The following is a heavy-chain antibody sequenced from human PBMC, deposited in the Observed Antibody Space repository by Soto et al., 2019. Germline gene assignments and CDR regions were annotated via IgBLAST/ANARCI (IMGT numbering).Heavy chain of an antibody. J-gene: IGHJ4*02. CDR1: GDSISSYY. Sequence: QVQLQESGPGLVKPSETLSLTCAVSGDSISSYYCMWIRQPPGKGLESIGYRYYGRRANYNPSLRXRXTXSXXTSTNQCSLTLSSMSAADTAVYYCALRSMAVVPEYWGQGTLVTVSS. V-gene: IGHV4-59*01. CDR3: ALRSMAVVPEY. D-gene: IGHD3-22*01. CDR2: RYYGRRA.